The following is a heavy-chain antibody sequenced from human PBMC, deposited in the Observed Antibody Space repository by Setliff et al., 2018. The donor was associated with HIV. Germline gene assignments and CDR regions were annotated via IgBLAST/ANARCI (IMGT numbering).Heavy chain of an antibody. D-gene: IGHD3-10*01. J-gene: IGHJ5*02. V-gene: IGHV5-51*01. CDR1: GYTFHTYW. CDR3: ARGSGPDKGSWFDP. CDR2: VYPADSDT. Sequence: GESLKISCKSSGYTFHTYWIHWVRQMPGKGLEWMGIVYPADSDTRYSPSCQGQVNISFDKSINTAFLQWSSLKASATAMYYCARGSGPDKGSWFDPWGQGTRVTVSS.